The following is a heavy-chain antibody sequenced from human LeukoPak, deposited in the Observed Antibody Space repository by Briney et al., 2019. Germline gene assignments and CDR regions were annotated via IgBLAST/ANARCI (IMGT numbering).Heavy chain of an antibody. J-gene: IGHJ4*02. Sequence: ASVKVSCKASGYIFTDYYMHWVRQAPGQELGWMGRINPNSGGTNYAQKFQGRVTMTTDTSTSTAYMELRSLRFDDTAVYYCARGRDHDYGDYFFDYWGQGTLVTVSS. CDR1: GYIFTDYY. CDR2: INPNSGGT. D-gene: IGHD4-17*01. V-gene: IGHV1/OR15-1*04. CDR3: ARGRDHDYGDYFFDY.